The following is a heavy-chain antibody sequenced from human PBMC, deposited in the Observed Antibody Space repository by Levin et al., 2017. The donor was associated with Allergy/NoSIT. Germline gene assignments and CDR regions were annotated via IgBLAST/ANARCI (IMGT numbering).Heavy chain of an antibody. Sequence: PGGSLRLSCKASGGTFSSYTISWVRQAPGQGLEWMGRIIPILGIANYAQKFQGRVTITADKSTSTAYMELSSLRSEDTAVYYCARAPWFDPWGQGTLVTVSS. J-gene: IGHJ5*02. CDR1: GGTFSSYT. V-gene: IGHV1-69*02. CDR2: IIPILGIA. CDR3: ARAPWFDP.